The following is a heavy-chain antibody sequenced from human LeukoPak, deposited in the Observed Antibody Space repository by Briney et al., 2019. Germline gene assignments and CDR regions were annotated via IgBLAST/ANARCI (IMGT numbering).Heavy chain of an antibody. V-gene: IGHV1-2*02. CDR3: ARDHGYSGYLDAFDV. J-gene: IGHJ3*01. Sequence: ASVKVSCKASGYTFTGYYMHWIRQAPGQGLEWMGWINPNSGDTIHAQRFQGRVTMTRDTSISTAYMELSRLRSDDTAVYYRARDHGYSGYLDAFDVWGQGTMVTVSS. CDR2: INPNSGDT. CDR1: GYTFTGYY. D-gene: IGHD5-12*01.